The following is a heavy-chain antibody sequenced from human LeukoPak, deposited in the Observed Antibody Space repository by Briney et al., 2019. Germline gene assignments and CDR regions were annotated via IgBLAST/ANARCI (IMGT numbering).Heavy chain of an antibody. D-gene: IGHD1-26*01. CDR2: ISKTSVYI. V-gene: IGHV3-21*01. CDR1: GFSFSTYS. Sequence: GGSLTLSCAASGFSFSTYSMNWVRQIPGKGLEWVSSISKTSVYIYYADSLKGRFTVSRDNAKNSLYLQMNSLRAEDTAVYYCARGQAGSYIILNGFDIWGQGKMVTVSS. J-gene: IGHJ3*02. CDR3: ARGQAGSYIILNGFDI.